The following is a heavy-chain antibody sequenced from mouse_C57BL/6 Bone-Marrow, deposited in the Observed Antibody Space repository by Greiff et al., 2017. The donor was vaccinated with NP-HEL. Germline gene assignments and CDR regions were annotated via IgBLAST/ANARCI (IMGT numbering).Heavy chain of an antibody. Sequence: VQLQQSGPELVKPGASVKISCKASGYAFSSSWMNWVKQRPGKGLEWIGRIYPGDGDTNYNGKFKGKATLTADKSSSTAYMALSSLTSEDSAVYFCARGYYGRSYEAYWGQGTLVTVSA. CDR2: IYPGDGDT. CDR3: ARGYYGRSYEAY. CDR1: GYAFSSSW. J-gene: IGHJ3*01. D-gene: IGHD1-1*01. V-gene: IGHV1-82*01.